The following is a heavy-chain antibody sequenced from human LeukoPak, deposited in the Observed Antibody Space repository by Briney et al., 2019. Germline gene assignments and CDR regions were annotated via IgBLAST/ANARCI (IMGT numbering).Heavy chain of an antibody. CDR1: GGSISSSNW. CDR2: IYHSGST. D-gene: IGHD2-2*01. Sequence: PSGTLSLTCAVSGGSISSSNWWRWVRQPPGQGLGWIGEIYHSGSTNYNPSLKSRVTISVDKSKNQFSLKLSSVTAADTAVYYCARDGYCSSTSCYGGFDYWGQGTLVTVSS. J-gene: IGHJ4*02. V-gene: IGHV4-4*02. CDR3: ARDGYCSSTSCYGGFDY.